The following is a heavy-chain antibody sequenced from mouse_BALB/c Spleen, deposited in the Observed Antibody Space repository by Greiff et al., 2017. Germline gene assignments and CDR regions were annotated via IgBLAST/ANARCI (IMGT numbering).Heavy chain of an antibody. V-gene: IGHV1S81*02. CDR3: AKGNYRYGDY. CDR2: INPSNGST. J-gene: IGHJ2*01. Sequence: VQLQQPGAELVKPGASVKLSCKASGYTFTSYWMHWVKQRPGQGLEWIGEINPSNGSTNYNEKFKSKATLTVDKSSSTAYMQLSSLTSEDSAVYYCAKGNYRYGDYWGQGTTLTVSS. D-gene: IGHD2-14*01. CDR1: GYTFTSYW.